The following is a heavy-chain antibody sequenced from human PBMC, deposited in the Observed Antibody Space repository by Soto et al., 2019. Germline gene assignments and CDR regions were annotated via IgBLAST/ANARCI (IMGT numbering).Heavy chain of an antibody. Sequence: ASVKVSCKASGNTVPNYAIHWVRQAPGQRLEWMGWINGGNGNTYYSEHFQGRVTFTRDTSAGTVYMELRSLRSDDTAVYYCARLWDIVLVPAASNYYGMDVWGQGTTVTVSS. J-gene: IGHJ6*02. CDR1: GNTVPNYA. V-gene: IGHV1-3*01. CDR2: INGGNGNT. CDR3: ARLWDIVLVPAASNYYGMDV. D-gene: IGHD2-2*01.